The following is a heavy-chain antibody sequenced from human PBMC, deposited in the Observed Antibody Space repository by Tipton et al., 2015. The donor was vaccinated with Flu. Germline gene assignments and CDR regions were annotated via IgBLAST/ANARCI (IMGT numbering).Heavy chain of an antibody. V-gene: IGHV3-7*01. CDR2: VKQDGGEK. CDR3: ARVFQSYYFDC. J-gene: IGHJ4*02. CDR1: GFTFKSYW. Sequence: SLRLSCEASGFTFKSYWMSWVRQTPGKGLEWVADVKQDGGEKHYVDSVKGRFTISRDKSKNTLYLQMNSLRAEDTAVYYCARVFQSYYFDCWGRGTLVTVSS. D-gene: IGHD3-10*01.